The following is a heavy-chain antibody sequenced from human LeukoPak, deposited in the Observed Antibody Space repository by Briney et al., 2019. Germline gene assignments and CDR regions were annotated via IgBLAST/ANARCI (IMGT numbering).Heavy chain of an antibody. V-gene: IGHV4-31*03. CDR1: GGSINSGGYY. Sequence: SETLSLTCTVSGGSINSGGYYWSWIRQHPGKGLEWIGYISYSGSTDYNPSLKSRVTISVDTSKNQFSLKLSSVTAADTAVYYCARGVIVGATGEKWFGPWGQGTLVTVSS. J-gene: IGHJ5*02. D-gene: IGHD1-26*01. CDR2: ISYSGST. CDR3: ARGVIVGATGEKWFGP.